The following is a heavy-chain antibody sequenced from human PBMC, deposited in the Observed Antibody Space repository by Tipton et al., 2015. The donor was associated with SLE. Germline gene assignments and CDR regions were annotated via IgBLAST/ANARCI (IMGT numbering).Heavy chain of an antibody. V-gene: IGHV4-34*01. CDR2: IIHTTNM. J-gene: IGHJ3*02. D-gene: IGHD6-13*01. CDR1: GSSITAYY. Sequence: TLSLTCTVSGSSITAYYWTWIRQSPGKGLEWIGHIIHTTNMHYSPSLQRRVTMSVDTAKKQFSLKLTSVTAADTAVYYCARGGVAAPGAGAFDTWGQGTLVTVSS. CDR3: ARGGVAAPGAGAFDT.